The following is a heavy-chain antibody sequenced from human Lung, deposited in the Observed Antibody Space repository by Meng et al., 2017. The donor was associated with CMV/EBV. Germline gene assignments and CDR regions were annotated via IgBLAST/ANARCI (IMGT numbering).Heavy chain of an antibody. D-gene: IGHD3-3*01. V-gene: IGHV4-30-4*08. J-gene: IGHJ5*02. CDR1: GGSISSGDYY. CDR2: IYYSGST. Sequence: TLSLXXTVSGGSISSGDYYWSWIRQSPGKGLEWIGYIYYSGSTYYNPSLKSRVTISLDTSKNPFSLKLSSVTAADTAVYYCASVGSDFWSGYWPWGQGTLVXVSS. CDR3: ASVGSDFWSGYWP.